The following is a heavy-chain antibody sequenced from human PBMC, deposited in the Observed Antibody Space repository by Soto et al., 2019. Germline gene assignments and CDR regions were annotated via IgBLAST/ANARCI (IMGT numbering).Heavy chain of an antibody. CDR2: ITMFGTTI. Sequence: EVQLVESGGALVQPGGSLRLSCAASGFTFSDYWMHWVRRVPGKGLVWVARITMFGTTISYAESMKGRFSIFRDNAKNTLFLEMHSLTADDTAVYYCARVVVGAYWFDPWGQGTLVTVSS. V-gene: IGHV3-74*01. CDR3: ARVVVGAYWFDP. J-gene: IGHJ5*02. D-gene: IGHD2-21*01. CDR1: GFTFSDYW.